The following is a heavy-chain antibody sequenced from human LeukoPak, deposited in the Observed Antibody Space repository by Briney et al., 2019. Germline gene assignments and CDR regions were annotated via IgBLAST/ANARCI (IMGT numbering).Heavy chain of an antibody. V-gene: IGHV3-21*01. CDR1: RFTFSIYS. Sequence: GGSLRLSCAASRFTFSIYSMNWVRQAPGKGLEWVSSISSSSSYIYYADSVKGRFTISRDNSKNTLYLQMNSLRAEDTAVYYCARDGASVITAFDYWGQGTLVTVSS. CDR3: ARDGASVITAFDY. CDR2: ISSSSSYI. J-gene: IGHJ4*02. D-gene: IGHD3-22*01.